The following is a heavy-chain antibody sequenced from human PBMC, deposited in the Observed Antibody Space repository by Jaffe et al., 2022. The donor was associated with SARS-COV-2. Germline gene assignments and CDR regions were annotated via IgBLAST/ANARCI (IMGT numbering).Heavy chain of an antibody. Sequence: QVQLVESGGGVVQPGRSLRLSCAASGFTFSSYAMHWVRQAPGKGLEWVAVISYDGSNKYYADSVKGRFTISRDNSKNTLYLQMNSLRAEDTAVYYCARGGRDTPILRYFDWLTTHFDYWGQGTLVTVSS. CDR2: ISYDGSNK. D-gene: IGHD3-9*01. V-gene: IGHV3-30*04. J-gene: IGHJ4*02. CDR1: GFTFSSYA. CDR3: ARGGRDTPILRYFDWLTTHFDY.